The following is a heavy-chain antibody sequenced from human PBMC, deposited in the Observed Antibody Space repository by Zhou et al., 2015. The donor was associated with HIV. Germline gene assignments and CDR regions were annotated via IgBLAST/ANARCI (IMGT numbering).Heavy chain of an antibody. Sequence: QVQLVQSGAEVKKPGASVKVSCKASGYTFTSYYMHWVRQAPGQGLEWMGIINPSGGSTSYAQKFQGRVTMTRDTSTSTVYMELSSLRSEDTAVYYCARDVTIFGVVISRCGMDVWGQGTTVTVSS. CDR1: GYTFTSYY. V-gene: IGHV1-46*01. CDR2: INPSGGST. D-gene: IGHD3-3*01. CDR3: ARDVTIFGVVISRCGMDV. J-gene: IGHJ6*02.